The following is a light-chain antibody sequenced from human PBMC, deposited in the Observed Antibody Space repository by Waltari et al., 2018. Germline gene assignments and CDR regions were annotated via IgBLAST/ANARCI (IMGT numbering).Light chain of an antibody. CDR3: QQSYSALWT. V-gene: IGKV1-39*01. J-gene: IGKJ1*01. CDR2: SAS. Sequence: DIQMTQSPSSLSPSVGDRVPITCRASQSISSYLNWYQQKPGKAPKLLICSASSLQSGVPSRFSGSGSGTDFTLTISSLQPEDFATYYCQQSYSALWTFGQGTKVEIK. CDR1: QSISSY.